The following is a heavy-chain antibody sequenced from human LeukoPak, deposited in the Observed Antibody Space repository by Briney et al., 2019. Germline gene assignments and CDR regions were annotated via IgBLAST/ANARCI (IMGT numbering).Heavy chain of an antibody. Sequence: APVKVSCKASGGTFSSYAISWVRQAPGQGLEWMGGIIPIFGTANYAQKFQGRVTITPDKSTSTAYMELSSLRSEDTAVYYCARAGGPLFDGNYYYGMDVWGKGTTVTVSS. CDR1: GGTFSSYA. D-gene: IGHD2-8*02. CDR2: IIPIFGTA. V-gene: IGHV1-69*06. J-gene: IGHJ6*04. CDR3: ARAGGPLFDGNYYYGMDV.